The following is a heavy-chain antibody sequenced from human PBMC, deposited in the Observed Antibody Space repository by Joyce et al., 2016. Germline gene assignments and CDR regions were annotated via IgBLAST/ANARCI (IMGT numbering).Heavy chain of an antibody. D-gene: IGHD4-17*01. V-gene: IGHV4-59*11. J-gene: IGHJ4*02. CDR2: IYYSGST. CDR3: ARGYDYGDFPNYFDY. CDR1: GVSITSHY. Sequence: QVQLQESGPGLVKPSETLSLTCSVSGVSITSHYWSWIRQPPGKGLEWIANIYYSGSTRYTPSLKSRVTISVDMSKNQFSLKMTSVTTADTAMYYCARGYDYGDFPNYFDYWGQATRVTVSP.